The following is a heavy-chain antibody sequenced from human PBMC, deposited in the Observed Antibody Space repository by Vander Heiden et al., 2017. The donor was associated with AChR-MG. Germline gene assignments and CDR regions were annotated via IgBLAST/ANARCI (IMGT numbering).Heavy chain of an antibody. Sequence: QVQLVQSGAEVKKPGASVKISCKASGNTLTSYHIHWVRQAPGQGLEWRGVISPNGGITRYAQKFQGRVTMTDDTSTSTVYVELSSLRSEDTAVYYCARDLAYYGMDVWGQGTTVTVSS. V-gene: IGHV1-46*03. J-gene: IGHJ6*02. CDR1: GNTLTSYH. CDR2: ISPNGGIT. CDR3: ARDLAYYGMDV.